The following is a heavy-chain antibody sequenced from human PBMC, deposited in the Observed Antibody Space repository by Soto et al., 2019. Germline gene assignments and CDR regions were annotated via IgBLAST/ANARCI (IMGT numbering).Heavy chain of an antibody. D-gene: IGHD6-13*01. V-gene: IGHV3-30*18. CDR2: ISYDGSNK. Sequence: GGSLRLSCAASGFTFSSYGMHWVRQAPGKGLEWVAVISYDGSNKYYADSVKGRFTISRDNSKNTLYLQMNSLRAEDTAVYYCAKDLKGLIAAEGFYFYYGMDVWGPGTTVTVSS. CDR1: GFTFSSYG. J-gene: IGHJ6*02. CDR3: AKDLKGLIAAEGFYFYYGMDV.